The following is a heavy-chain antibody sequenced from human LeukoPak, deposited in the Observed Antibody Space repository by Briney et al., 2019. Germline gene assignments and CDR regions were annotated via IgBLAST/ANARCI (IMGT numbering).Heavy chain of an antibody. V-gene: IGHV1-69*06. D-gene: IGHD6-13*01. CDR2: IIPIFGTA. CDR1: GGTFSSYA. CDR3: ARGAYSSSWYGNFDY. Sequence: ASVKVSCKASGGTFSSYAISWVRQAPGQGLEWMGGIIPIFGTADYAQKFQGRVTITADKSTSTAYMELSSLRSEDTAVYYCARGAYSSSWYGNFDYWGQGTLVTVSS. J-gene: IGHJ4*02.